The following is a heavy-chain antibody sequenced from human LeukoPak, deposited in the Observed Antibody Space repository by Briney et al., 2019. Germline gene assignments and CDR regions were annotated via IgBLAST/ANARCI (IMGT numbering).Heavy chain of an antibody. J-gene: IGHJ4*02. CDR1: GFTFSSYG. CDR2: ISYDGSNK. V-gene: IGHV3-30*18. Sequence: PGRSLRLSCAAPGFTFSSYGMHWVRQAPGKGLEWGAVISYDGSNKYYADSVKGRFPISRDNSKNTLYLQMNSLRAEDTAVYYCAKKLLKWETGAYFDYWGQGTLVTVSS. CDR3: AKKLLKWETGAYFDY. D-gene: IGHD7-27*01.